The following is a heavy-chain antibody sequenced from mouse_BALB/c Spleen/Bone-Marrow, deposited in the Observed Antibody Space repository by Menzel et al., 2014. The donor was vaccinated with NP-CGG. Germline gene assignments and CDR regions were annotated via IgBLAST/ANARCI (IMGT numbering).Heavy chain of an antibody. CDR2: IYPGDGET. Sequence: VMLVESGAELVRPGSSVKISCKASGYAFSSIWMNWVKQRPGQGLEWIGQIYPGDGETNYNGKFKGKATLTADKSSSTAYMQLSSLTSEDSPVYFFARHHYVPDYWCQCTTLTVSS. D-gene: IGHD1-2*01. CDR1: GYAFSSIW. CDR3: ARHHYVPDY. J-gene: IGHJ2*01. V-gene: IGHV1-80*01.